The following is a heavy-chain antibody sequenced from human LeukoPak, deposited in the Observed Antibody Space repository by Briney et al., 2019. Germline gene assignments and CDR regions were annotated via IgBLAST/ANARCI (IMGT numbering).Heavy chain of an antibody. D-gene: IGHD6-19*01. CDR1: GFTFSSYA. CDR2: ISSSSSYI. J-gene: IGHJ4*02. Sequence: GGSLRLSCAASGFTFSSYAMSWVRQAPGKGLEWVSSISSSSSYIYYADSVKGRFTISRDNSKNTLYLQMYSLRAEDTAVYYCAKRSAESSGYFDYWGQGTLVTVSS. V-gene: IGHV3-23*01. CDR3: AKRSAESSGYFDY.